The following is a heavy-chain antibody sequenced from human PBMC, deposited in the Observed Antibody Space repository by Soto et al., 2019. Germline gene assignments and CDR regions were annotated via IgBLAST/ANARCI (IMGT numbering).Heavy chain of an antibody. V-gene: IGHV4-39*01. CDR2: IYYDGNT. CDR3: ARLDRGDV. Sequence: PSETLSLTCTVSGGSITSSSHYWGWIRQPPGKGLECIGNIYYDGNTYYNPSLKSRVTISLDTSKNQFSLRLNSVTAADTAVYYCARLDRGDVWGQGTTVTVS. CDR1: GGSITSSSHY. J-gene: IGHJ6*02.